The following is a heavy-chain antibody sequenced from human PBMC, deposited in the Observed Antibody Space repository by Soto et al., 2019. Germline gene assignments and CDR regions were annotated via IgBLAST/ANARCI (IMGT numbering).Heavy chain of an antibody. CDR2: IRSKANSYAT. J-gene: IGHJ4*02. CDR3: LTTVTNVLEY. V-gene: IGHV3-73*01. Sequence: EVQLVESGGGLVQPGGSLKLSCAASGFTFSGSAMHWVRQASGKGLEWVGRIRSKANSYATAYAASVKGRFTISRDDSKNTAYLQMNSLKTEDTAVYYCLTTVTNVLEYWGQGTLVTVSS. CDR1: GFTFSGSA. D-gene: IGHD4-4*01.